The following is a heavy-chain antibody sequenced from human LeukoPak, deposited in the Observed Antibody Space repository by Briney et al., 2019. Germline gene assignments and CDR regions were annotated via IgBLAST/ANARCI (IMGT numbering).Heavy chain of an antibody. Sequence: GGSLRLSCAASEFIFSEYEMNWVRQAPGKGLEWVGRIRNKANSHTTEYAASVKGRFTISRDDSKNSLYLQMNSLKTEDAAVYYCATGRVGHSSGYHHFAYWGQGTLVTVSS. J-gene: IGHJ4*02. CDR3: ATGRVGHSSGYHHFAY. CDR1: EFIFSEYE. CDR2: IRNKANSHTT. V-gene: IGHV3-72*01. D-gene: IGHD3-22*01.